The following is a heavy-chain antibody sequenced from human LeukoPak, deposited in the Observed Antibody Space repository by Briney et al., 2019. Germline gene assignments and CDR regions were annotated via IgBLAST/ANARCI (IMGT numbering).Heavy chain of an antibody. D-gene: IGHD3-9*01. CDR2: IKQDGSEK. Sequence: PGGSLRLSCAASGFTVSSNYMSWVRQAPGKGLEWVANIKQDGSEKYYVDSVKGRFTIPRDNAKNSLYLQMNSLRAEDTAVYYCARGPTYYDILTGYWLFDYWGQGTLVTVSS. V-gene: IGHV3-7*01. J-gene: IGHJ4*02. CDR3: ARGPTYYDILTGYWLFDY. CDR1: GFTVSSNY.